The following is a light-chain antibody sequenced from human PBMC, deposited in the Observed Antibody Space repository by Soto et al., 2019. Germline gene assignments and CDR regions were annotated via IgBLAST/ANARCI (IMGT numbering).Light chain of an antibody. J-gene: IGKJ2*01. CDR1: QYISNW. Sequence: DIQMTQSPATLSASVGDRVTITCQARQYISNWFAWYQQKPGKAPQLLIHMASILENGVPSRLSGSGSGTEFNLTISSLQPEDFETYYCQQYNVYYTFGQGTKVEVK. CDR2: MAS. CDR3: QQYNVYYT. V-gene: IGKV1-5*03.